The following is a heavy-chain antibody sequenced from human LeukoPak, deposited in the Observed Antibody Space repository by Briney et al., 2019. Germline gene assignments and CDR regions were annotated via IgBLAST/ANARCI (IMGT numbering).Heavy chain of an antibody. CDR1: GGSMGSYY. D-gene: IGHD6-19*01. V-gene: IGHV4-59*01. CDR2: IYYSGST. Sequence: ASETLSLTCSVSGGSMGSYYWSWIRQPPGKGLEWIGDIYYSGSTNYNPSLKSRLTISVDTSKNQFSLKLTSVPAADTAVYYCARDSSGWYRWFDPWGQGTLVTVSS. CDR3: ARDSSGWYRWFDP. J-gene: IGHJ5*02.